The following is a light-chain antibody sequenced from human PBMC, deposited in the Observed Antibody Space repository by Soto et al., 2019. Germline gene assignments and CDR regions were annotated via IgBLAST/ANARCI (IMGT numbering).Light chain of an antibody. V-gene: IGKV3-20*01. CDR2: GAS. CDR3: QQYGSSPWT. J-gene: IGKJ1*01. CDR1: QSVDSSY. Sequence: EIVLAKYPGTLSLPPGERATLSCEATQSVDSSYLAWYQQKPGQAPRLLIYGASNRATGIPDRFSGSGSGTDFTLTISRLEPEDFAVYHCQQYGSSPWTFGQGTKVDIK.